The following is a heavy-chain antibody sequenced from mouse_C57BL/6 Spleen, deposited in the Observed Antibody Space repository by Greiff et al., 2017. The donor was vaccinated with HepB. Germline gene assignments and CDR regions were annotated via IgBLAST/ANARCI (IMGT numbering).Heavy chain of an antibody. Sequence: QVQLQQPGAELVKPGASVKLSCKASGYTFTSYWMHWVKQGPGQGLEWIGMIHPNSGSTNYNEKFKSKATLTVAKSSSTAYMQLSSLTSEDSAVYYCARSELGRRFYVGYCGQGTTLTVSS. D-gene: IGHD4-1*01. CDR1: GYTFTSYW. J-gene: IGHJ2*01. CDR3: ARSELGRRFYVGY. CDR2: IHPNSGST. V-gene: IGHV1-64*01.